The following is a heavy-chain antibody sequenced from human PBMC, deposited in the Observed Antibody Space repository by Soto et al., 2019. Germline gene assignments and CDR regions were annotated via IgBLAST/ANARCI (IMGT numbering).Heavy chain of an antibody. CDR2: ITRSGGRT. Sequence: GGSLRLSCAAXGFTFSSHAMSWVRQAPGKGLEWVSSITRSGGRTYYADSVKGRFTFSRDNSKNTLYLQMDSLRAEDTAVYYYAKDRYDYTKPDRLCFDPWGQGTLVTVSS. CDR3: AKDRYDYTKPDRLCFDP. CDR1: GFTFSSHA. D-gene: IGHD4-4*01. J-gene: IGHJ5*02. V-gene: IGHV3-23*01.